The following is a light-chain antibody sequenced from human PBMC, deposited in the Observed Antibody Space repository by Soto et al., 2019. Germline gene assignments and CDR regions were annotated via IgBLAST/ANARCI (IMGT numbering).Light chain of an antibody. J-gene: IGKJ1*01. Sequence: ITNSPSTVSGSPAARATIPCRASQTVSSWLAWYQQKPGKAPKLLIYKASTIKSGVPSRFSGSGSGTEFTLTISSLQPEDFAAYYCQQYNSYSGAFGQGTKVDI. CDR3: QQYNSYSGA. CDR1: QTVSSW. V-gene: IGKV1-5*03. CDR2: KAS.